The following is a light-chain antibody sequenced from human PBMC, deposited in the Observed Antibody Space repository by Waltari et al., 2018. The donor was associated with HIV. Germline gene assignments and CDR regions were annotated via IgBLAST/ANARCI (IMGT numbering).Light chain of an antibody. CDR1: QNILHRSNNKNS. J-gene: IGKJ4*01. V-gene: IGKV4-1*01. CDR3: QQFYNSPVT. CDR2: WAS. Sequence: DIVMTQSPESLAVSLGGRAAINCKCRQNILHRSNNKNSLVWYQQKPGQSPKLLIYWASTRESGVPDRFSGSGSGTNFTLTISSLQAEDVAIYYCQQFYNSPVTFGGGTRVEIK.